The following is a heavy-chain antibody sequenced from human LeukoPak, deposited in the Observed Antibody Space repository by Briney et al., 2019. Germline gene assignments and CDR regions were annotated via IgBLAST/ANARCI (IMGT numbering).Heavy chain of an antibody. D-gene: IGHD3-10*01. CDR1: GFTFSGYA. J-gene: IGHJ3*02. CDR2: ISGSGGST. V-gene: IGHV3-23*01. Sequence: GGSLRLSCAASGFTFSGYAMSWVRQAPGKGLEWVSGISGSGGSTYYADSVKGRFTISRDNSKNTLYLQMNSLRAEDTAVYYCAKDGAGYGSGSNSAFDIWGQGTMVTVSS. CDR3: AKDGAGYGSGSNSAFDI.